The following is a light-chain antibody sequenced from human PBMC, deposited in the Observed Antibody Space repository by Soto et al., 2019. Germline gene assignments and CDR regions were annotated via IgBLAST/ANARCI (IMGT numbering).Light chain of an antibody. J-gene: IGKJ5*01. V-gene: IGKV3-11*01. CDR1: QSVTTQ. CDR2: GAS. Sequence: IVLTQSPGTLSLSPGERATLSCRASQSVTTQLAWYQQKPGQAPRLLIYGASNRATGIPDRFSGSGSGTDYTLTISSLEPEDSAVYYCQQRHMWTITFGQGTRLEIK. CDR3: QQRHMWTIT.